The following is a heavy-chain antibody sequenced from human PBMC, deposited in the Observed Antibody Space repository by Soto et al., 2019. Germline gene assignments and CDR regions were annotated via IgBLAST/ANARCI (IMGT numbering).Heavy chain of an antibody. Sequence: QVQLVESGGGVVQPGRSLRLSCAASGFTFSSYAMHWVRQAPGKGLEWVAVISYDGSNKYYADSVKGRFTISRDNSKNTLYLQMNSLRAEDTAVYYCARDPLDIVVVVAATPYYYGMDVW. V-gene: IGHV3-30-3*01. D-gene: IGHD2-15*01. CDR1: GFTFSSYA. J-gene: IGHJ6*01. CDR3: ARDPLDIVVVVAATPYYYGMDV. CDR2: ISYDGSNK.